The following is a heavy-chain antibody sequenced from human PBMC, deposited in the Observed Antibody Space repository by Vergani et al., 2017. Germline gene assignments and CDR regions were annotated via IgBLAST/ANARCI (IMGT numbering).Heavy chain of an antibody. D-gene: IGHD2-2*02. CDR3: ARKYCSSTSCYKDY. Sequence: QVQLQESGPGLVKPSETLSLTCTVSGGSVSSGSYYWSWIRQPPGKGLEWIGYIYYSGSTNYNPSLKSRVTISVDTSKNQFSLKLSSVTAADTAVYYCARKYCSSTSCYKDYWGQGTLVTVSS. CDR1: GGSVSSGSYY. V-gene: IGHV4-61*01. J-gene: IGHJ4*02. CDR2: IYYSGST.